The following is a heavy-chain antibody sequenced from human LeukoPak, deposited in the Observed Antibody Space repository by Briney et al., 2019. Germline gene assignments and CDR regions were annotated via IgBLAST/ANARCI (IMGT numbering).Heavy chain of an antibody. J-gene: IGHJ4*02. CDR3: ARDSGYSYGVDY. CDR1: GGTFSSYA. Sequence: SVKVSCKASGGTFSSYAISWVRQAPGQGLEWMGGIIPIFGTANYAQKFQGRVTITADESTSAAYMELSSLRSEDTAVYYCARDSGYSYGVDYWGQGTLVTVSS. CDR2: IIPIFGTA. V-gene: IGHV1-69*13. D-gene: IGHD5-18*01.